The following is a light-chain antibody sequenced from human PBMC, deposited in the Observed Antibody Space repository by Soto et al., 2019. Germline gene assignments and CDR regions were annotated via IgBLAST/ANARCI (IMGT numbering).Light chain of an antibody. V-gene: IGKV3-15*01. CDR3: QQYNNCPLT. CDR1: QSVSSD. CDR2: GAS. J-gene: IGKJ4*01. Sequence: EIVMTQSPATLSVSPGERATLSCRASQSVSSDLAWYEQKPGQAPRLLIYGASTRATGIPARFSGSGSGTEFTLTISSLQSEDFAVYDCQQYNNCPLTGGGGTKVEIK.